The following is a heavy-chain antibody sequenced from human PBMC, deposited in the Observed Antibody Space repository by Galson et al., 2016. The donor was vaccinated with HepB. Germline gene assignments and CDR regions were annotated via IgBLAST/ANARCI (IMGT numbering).Heavy chain of an antibody. Sequence: FLRLSCAASGFTFRSYAMNWVRQVPGKGLEWVSGISGGGATTYYADSVKGRFTISRDNTKNTLYLQMNSLRAEDTAVYYCAKGGGDYGGNFVFDYWGQGSLVTVSS. V-gene: IGHV3-23*01. D-gene: IGHD4-23*01. J-gene: IGHJ4*02. CDR3: AKGGGDYGGNFVFDY. CDR2: ISGGGATT. CDR1: GFTFRSYA.